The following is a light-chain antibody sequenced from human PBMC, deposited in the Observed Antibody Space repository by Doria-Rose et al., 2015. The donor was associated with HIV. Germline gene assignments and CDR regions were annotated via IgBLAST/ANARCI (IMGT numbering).Light chain of an antibody. J-gene: IGKJ1*01. CDR3: QHFDKYFSWT. CDR2: KAS. Sequence: DIQVTQSPSTLSASVGDRVTITCRASQSISNWLAWYQQKPGQAPKHLIYKASTLQSGVPSRFRGSGSGTEFTLTISSLQPDDFATYYCQHFDKYFSWTFGHGTKVDIK. V-gene: IGKV1-5*03. CDR1: QSISNW.